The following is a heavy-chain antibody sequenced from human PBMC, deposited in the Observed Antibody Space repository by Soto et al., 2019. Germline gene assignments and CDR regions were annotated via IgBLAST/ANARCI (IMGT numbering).Heavy chain of an antibody. V-gene: IGHV4-4*02. CDR2: IYHSGST. J-gene: IGHJ6*03. Sequence: QVQLQESGPGLVKPSGTLSLTCAVSSGSISSSNWWSWVRQPPGKGLEWIGEIYHSGSTNYNPSLKSRGTKSVDKSKNQFSLKLSSVTAADTAVYYCARAFEAMSGLGYYYYYMDVWGKGTTVTVSS. CDR1: SGSISSSNW. CDR3: ARAFEAMSGLGYYYYYMDV. D-gene: IGHD1-26*01.